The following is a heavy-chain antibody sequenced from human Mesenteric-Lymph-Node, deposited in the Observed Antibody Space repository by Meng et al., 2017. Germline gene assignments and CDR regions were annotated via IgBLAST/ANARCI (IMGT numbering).Heavy chain of an antibody. Sequence: PALVKPHRTLSVTYTVSGESCTSPDYYCSWIRQPPEKGLEWIGYIYNSGSTYYNSSLKSRVSISGDTSNKQFSLKLTSVTATDKAVYYCARSSYSGGALPFFDYWGQGSLVTVSS. V-gene: IGHV4-30-4*01. CDR3: ARSSYSGGALPFFDY. CDR2: IYNSGST. CDR1: GESCTSPDYY. D-gene: IGHD1-26*01. J-gene: IGHJ4*02.